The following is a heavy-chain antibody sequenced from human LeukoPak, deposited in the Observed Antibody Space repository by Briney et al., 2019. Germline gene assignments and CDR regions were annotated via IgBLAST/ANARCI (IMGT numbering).Heavy chain of an antibody. CDR3: ARGGREGYNSFAY. CDR1: GGSISTYY. V-gene: IGHV4-59*01. D-gene: IGHD5-24*01. J-gene: IGHJ4*02. CDR2: IHDSETT. Sequence: SETLSLTCSVSGGSISTYYWSWIRQPPGKGLEWIGDIHDSETTSYNPSLKSRVTISVDMSENQLSLKLTSVSAADTAIYYCARGGREGYNSFAYWGQGTLVTVSS.